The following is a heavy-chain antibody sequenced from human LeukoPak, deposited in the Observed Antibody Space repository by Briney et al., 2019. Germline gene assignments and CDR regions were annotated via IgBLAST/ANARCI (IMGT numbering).Heavy chain of an antibody. D-gene: IGHD1-1*01. V-gene: IGHV3-23*01. CDR3: AKADPGTGAFDY. Sequence: PGGSLRLSCAASGFTFSSYAMNWVRQAPGKGLEWVSAISGGGGTTYYADSVKGRFTVSRDNSKNTLYLQMNSLRADGTAAYYCAKADPGTGAFDYWGQGTLVTVSS. CDR2: ISGGGGTT. CDR1: GFTFSSYA. J-gene: IGHJ4*02.